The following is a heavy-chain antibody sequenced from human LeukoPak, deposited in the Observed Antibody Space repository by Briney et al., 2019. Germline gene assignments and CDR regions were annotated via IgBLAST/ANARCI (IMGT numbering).Heavy chain of an antibody. Sequence: GGSLRLSCAASGFTFSNYAMRWVRQAPGKGLEWVSGISGSGDSTYYADSVKGRFTISRDNSKNTLFLQMNSLRAEDTAVYYCARRSGIAVAGAFDYWGQGTLVTVSS. CDR1: GFTFSNYA. CDR3: ARRSGIAVAGAFDY. D-gene: IGHD6-19*01. CDR2: ISGSGDST. V-gene: IGHV3-23*01. J-gene: IGHJ4*02.